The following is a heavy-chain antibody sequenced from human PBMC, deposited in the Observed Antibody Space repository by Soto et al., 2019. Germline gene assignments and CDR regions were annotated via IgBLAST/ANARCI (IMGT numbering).Heavy chain of an antibody. CDR2: IYYSGST. CDR3: ARALWSYYDSSGTFDY. V-gene: IGHV4-59*01. CDR1: GGSISSYY. D-gene: IGHD3-22*01. J-gene: IGHJ4*02. Sequence: PSETLSLTCTVSGGSISSYYWSWIRQPPGKGLEWIGYIYYSGSTNYNPSLKSRVTISVDTSKNQFSLKLSSVTAADTAVYYCARALWSYYDSSGTFDYWGQGTLVTVS.